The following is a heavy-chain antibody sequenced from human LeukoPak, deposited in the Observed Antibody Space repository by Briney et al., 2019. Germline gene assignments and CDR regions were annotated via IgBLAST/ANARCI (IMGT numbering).Heavy chain of an antibody. D-gene: IGHD3-22*01. CDR3: ARGSQYYYDSSGYYSHDY. CDR2: ISAYNGNT. CDR1: GYTFNSYG. J-gene: IGHJ4*02. V-gene: IGHV1-18*01. Sequence: ASVKVSCKAFGYTFNSYGISWVRQAPGQGLEWMGWISAYNGNTNYVQKLQGRVTMTTDTSTSTAHMELRSLRSDDTAVYYCARGSQYYYDSSGYYSHDYWGQGTLVTVSS.